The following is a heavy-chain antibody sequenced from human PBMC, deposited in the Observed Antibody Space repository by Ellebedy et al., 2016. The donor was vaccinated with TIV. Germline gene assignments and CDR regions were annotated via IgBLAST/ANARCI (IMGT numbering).Heavy chain of an antibody. J-gene: IGHJ5*02. CDR2: IYESGTT. CDR3: ARVNLTGYKVYNWFDP. D-gene: IGHD3-9*01. Sequence: MLSETLSLTCTVSGDSVSSEDYYWSWIRQFPGRGLEWLGYIYESGTTDYNPSLKSRVTMSIDASKNQFSLRLSSVTAADTAVYYCARVNLTGYKVYNWFDPWGRGTPVTVSS. CDR1: GDSVSSEDYY. V-gene: IGHV4-61*08.